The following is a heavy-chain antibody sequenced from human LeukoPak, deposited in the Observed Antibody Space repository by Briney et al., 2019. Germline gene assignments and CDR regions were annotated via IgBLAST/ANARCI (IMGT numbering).Heavy chain of an antibody. J-gene: IGHJ3*02. Sequence: SETLSLTCIVSGDSISSGNYYWSWIRQPAGKGLEWIGRIYTSGSTNYNPSLKSRATISIDTSKNQFSLQLSSVTAADTAVYYCARDERPFQEDAFDIWGQGTMVTVSS. V-gene: IGHV4-61*02. CDR3: ARDERPFQEDAFDI. CDR2: IYTSGST. CDR1: GDSISSGNYY.